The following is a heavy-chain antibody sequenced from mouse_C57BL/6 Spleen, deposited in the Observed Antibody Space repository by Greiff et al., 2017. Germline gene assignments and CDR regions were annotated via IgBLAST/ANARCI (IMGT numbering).Heavy chain of an antibody. CDR1: GYTFTSYW. CDR2: LNPSNGGT. CDR3: ARTVLRYYFDV. V-gene: IGHV1-53*01. J-gene: IGHJ1*03. D-gene: IGHD1-1*01. Sequence: QVQLQQPGTELVKPGASVKLSCKASGYTFTSYWLHWVKQRPGQGLAWIVNLNPSNGGTNYNAKFQSKATLTVDKSSSTAYMQLSSLTSEDSAVYYCARTVLRYYFDVWGTGTTGTVAS.